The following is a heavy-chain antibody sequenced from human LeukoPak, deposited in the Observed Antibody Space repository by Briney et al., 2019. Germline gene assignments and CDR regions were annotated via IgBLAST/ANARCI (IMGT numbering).Heavy chain of an antibody. CDR2: INPSGGST. V-gene: IGHV1-46*01. D-gene: IGHD4-23*01. CDR1: GYTFSGYY. J-gene: IGHJ5*02. CDR3: ARDNSVEDTAWWFDP. Sequence: EASVKVSCKASGYTFSGYYMHWVRQAPGQGLEWMGIINPSGGSTSYAQKFQGRVTMTRDMSTSTDYMELGSLRSEDTAVYYCARDNSVEDTAWWFDPWGQGTLVTVSS.